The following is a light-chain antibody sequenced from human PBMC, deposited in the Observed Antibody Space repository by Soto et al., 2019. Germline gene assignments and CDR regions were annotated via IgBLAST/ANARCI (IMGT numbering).Light chain of an antibody. CDR1: SSDIGTYNY. CDR3: TSYSRSTALL. Sequence: QSVLAQPASVSASPGQSITISFAGTSSDIGTYNYVSWYQHLPGKAPKLMIYEVYKRASGVSDRFSGSKSATTASLTISGLQAEDEADYYCTSYSRSTALLFGGGTKVTVL. V-gene: IGLV2-14*01. CDR2: EVY. J-gene: IGLJ3*02.